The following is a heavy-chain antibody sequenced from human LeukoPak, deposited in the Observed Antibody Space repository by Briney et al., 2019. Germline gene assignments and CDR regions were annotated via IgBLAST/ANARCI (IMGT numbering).Heavy chain of an antibody. Sequence: PGGSLRLSCAASGFTVSSNYKSWVRQAPGKGLEWVSVIYSGGSTYYANSVKGRFTISRDNSKNMLFLQMNSLRAEDTAVYFCASSASLVCLDYWGQGTLVTVSS. J-gene: IGHJ4*02. CDR2: IYSGGST. V-gene: IGHV3-53*01. CDR3: ASSASLVCLDY. CDR1: GFTVSSNY. D-gene: IGHD2-2*01.